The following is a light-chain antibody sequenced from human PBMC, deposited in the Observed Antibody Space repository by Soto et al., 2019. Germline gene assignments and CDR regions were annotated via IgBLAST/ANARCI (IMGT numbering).Light chain of an antibody. Sequence: EIVLTQSPGTLSLSPGERATLSCRASQSVSSSYLAWYQQKPGQAPRLLIYGTSSRATAIPDRFSGSGSGTDFTLTISRLEPEDFAVYYCQQYGSSSWTFGQRTKVEIK. V-gene: IGKV3-20*01. J-gene: IGKJ1*01. CDR1: QSVSSSY. CDR2: GTS. CDR3: QQYGSSSWT.